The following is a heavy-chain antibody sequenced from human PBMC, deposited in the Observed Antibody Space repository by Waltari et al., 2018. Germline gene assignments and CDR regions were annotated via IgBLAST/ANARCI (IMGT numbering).Heavy chain of an antibody. CDR1: GGSISTNNYY. V-gene: IGHV4-39*01. CDR3: ARLPRYDFWX. D-gene: IGHD3-3*01. Sequence: QLQESGXGLXXPSEXLSLTCXVSGGSISTNNYYWGWFRQPPGKGLEWIANIYYTGSASYNPSLXSRVTVSVDTSKSQFSLXLSSVTAAXTAVYXCARLPRYDFWXWGQGTLVTVSS. J-gene: IGHJ4*02. CDR2: IYYTGSA.